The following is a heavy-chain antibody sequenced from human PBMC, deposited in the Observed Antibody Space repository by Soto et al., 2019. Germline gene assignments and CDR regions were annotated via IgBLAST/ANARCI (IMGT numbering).Heavy chain of an antibody. CDR1: GASISSGEHY. CDR3: ARYGGRGILDY. V-gene: IGHV4-31*03. CDR2: IYISGNT. D-gene: IGHD3-10*01. Sequence: QVQLQESGPGLVKPSQTLSLTCTVSGASISSGEHYWSWIRQHPGEGLEWIGYIYISGNTYYNPSLKSRLTISVDTSKNQFSLSLSSVTAADSVVYYCARYGGRGILDYWGQGTLVTVSS. J-gene: IGHJ4*02.